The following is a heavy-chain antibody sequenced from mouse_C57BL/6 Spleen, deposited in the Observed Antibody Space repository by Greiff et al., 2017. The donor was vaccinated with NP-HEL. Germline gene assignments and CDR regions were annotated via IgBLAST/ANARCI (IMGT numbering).Heavy chain of an antibody. CDR1: GYSITSGYD. D-gene: IGHD1-1*01. CDR2: IRYSGST. V-gene: IGHV3-1*01. J-gene: IGHJ1*03. CDR3: SRGYGSKDLYFDV. Sequence: EVKLQESGPGMVKPSHSLSLTCTVTGYSITSGYDWHWIRHFPGNKLEWVGYIRYSGSTNYNPSLKSRISITHDTSKNHFFLKLNSVTTEDTATYYCSRGYGSKDLYFDVWGTGTTLTVSS.